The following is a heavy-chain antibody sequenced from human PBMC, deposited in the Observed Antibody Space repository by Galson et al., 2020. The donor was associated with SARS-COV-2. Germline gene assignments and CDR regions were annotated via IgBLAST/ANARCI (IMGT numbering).Heavy chain of an antibody. D-gene: IGHD2-21*01. Sequence: GESLKISCKGSGYLFSNYWIGWVRQKPGKGLEWMGIIYPNDGDRTNSPSLGGQVTISVDKSIHTAYLQWSSLKASDTAVYYCARHRGRFYGDTVVVIGEIDHWGQGTLVTVSS. V-gene: IGHV5-51*01. CDR2: IYPNDGDR. CDR1: GYLFSNYW. CDR3: ARHRGRFYGDTVVVIGEIDH. J-gene: IGHJ4*02.